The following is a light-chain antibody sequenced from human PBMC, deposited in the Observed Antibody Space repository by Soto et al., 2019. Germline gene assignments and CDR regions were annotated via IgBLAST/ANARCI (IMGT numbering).Light chain of an antibody. CDR1: SSNIGTNT. Sequence: QYALTQPPSASGTPGQRVTISCSGSSSNIGTNTVNWYQQFPGSAPQLLLYNTNQRPSGVPGRFSGSKSGTSASLAISGLQSEDEADYYCAAWDGSLDVVLFGGGTKVTVL. CDR3: AAWDGSLDVVL. CDR2: NTN. J-gene: IGLJ2*01. V-gene: IGLV1-44*01.